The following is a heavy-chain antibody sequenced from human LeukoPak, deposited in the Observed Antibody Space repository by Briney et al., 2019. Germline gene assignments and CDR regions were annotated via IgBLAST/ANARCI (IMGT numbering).Heavy chain of an antibody. V-gene: IGHV1-2*02. D-gene: IGHD1-26*01. Sequence: ASVKVSCKASGYTFTDYYMHWVRQAPGQGLEWMGLINANSGGTNYAQRFQGRVTMTRDTSIRTVYMELSRLRFDDTAVYYCARDFSGSYDCWGQGTLVTVSS. CDR2: INANSGGT. CDR3: ARDFSGSYDC. CDR1: GYTFTDYY. J-gene: IGHJ4*02.